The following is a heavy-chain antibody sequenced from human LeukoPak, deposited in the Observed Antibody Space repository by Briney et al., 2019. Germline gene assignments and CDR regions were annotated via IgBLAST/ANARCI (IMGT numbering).Heavy chain of an antibody. CDR1: GGSIGRGDYS. D-gene: IGHD3-3*01. V-gene: IGHV4-30-4*07. Sequence: SETLSLTCAVSGGSIGRGDYSWSWIRQPPGKGLEWLGYSYYSGSTYYNPSLKSRVTISVDTSKNQSSLKLSSVTAADTAVYYCARVGDFWSGNDFDYWGQGTLVTVSS. CDR2: SYYSGST. J-gene: IGHJ4*02. CDR3: ARVGDFWSGNDFDY.